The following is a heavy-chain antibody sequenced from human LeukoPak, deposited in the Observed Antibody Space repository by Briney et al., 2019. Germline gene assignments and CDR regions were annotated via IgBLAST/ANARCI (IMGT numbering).Heavy chain of an antibody. CDR1: GFTLDDYA. Sequence: PGGSLRLSCAASGFTLDDYAMHWVRQAPGKGLEGVSGISWNSGSIGYADSVNGRFTISRDNAKNSLYLQMNSLRADDTALYYCAKDMTTFYYYYGMDVWGQGTTVTVST. V-gene: IGHV3-9*01. CDR2: ISWNSGSI. D-gene: IGHD1-1*01. CDR3: AKDMTTFYYYYGMDV. J-gene: IGHJ6*01.